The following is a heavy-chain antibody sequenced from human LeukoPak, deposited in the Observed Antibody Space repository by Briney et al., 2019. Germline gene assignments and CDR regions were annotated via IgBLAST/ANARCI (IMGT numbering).Heavy chain of an antibody. V-gene: IGHV4-30-4*01. D-gene: IGHD3-22*01. CDR2: IYYSGST. J-gene: IGHJ4*02. CDR1: GGSISSGDYS. Sequence: SETLSLTCTVSGGSISSGDYSWSWIRQPPGKGLEWIGYIYYSGSTYYNPSLKSRVTISVDTSKNQFSLKLSSVTAADTAVYYCARGLKYYYDSSGYYYDGDSFDYWGQGTLVTVSS. CDR3: ARGLKYYYDSSGYYYDGDSFDY.